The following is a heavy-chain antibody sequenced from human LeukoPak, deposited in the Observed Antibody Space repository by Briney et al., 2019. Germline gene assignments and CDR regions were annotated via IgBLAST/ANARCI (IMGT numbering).Heavy chain of an antibody. CDR3: AKVNGFRWFDP. Sequence: GGSLRLSCAASGFTFSSYGMSWVRQAPGKGLEWVSAISGSCGSTYYADSVKGRFTISRDNSKNTLYLQMNSLRAEDTAVYYCAKVNGFRWFDPWGQGTLVTVSS. CDR1: GFTFSSYG. D-gene: IGHD2-8*01. J-gene: IGHJ5*02. V-gene: IGHV3-23*01. CDR2: ISGSCGST.